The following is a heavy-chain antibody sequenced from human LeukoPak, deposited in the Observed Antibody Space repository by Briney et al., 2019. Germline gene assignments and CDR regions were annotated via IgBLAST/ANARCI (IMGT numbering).Heavy chain of an antibody. D-gene: IGHD6-13*01. J-gene: IGHJ4*02. CDR2: ISHTRST. V-gene: IGHV4-34*01. Sequence: PSETLSLTCAVYGGSFSGYYWSWIRQPPGKGLEWIGEISHTRSTNYNPSLKSRVTISVDTSKNQFSLRLSSVTAADTALYYCARGIPYSSSWAFDHWGQGTLVTVSS. CDR3: ARGIPYSSSWAFDH. CDR1: GGSFSGYY.